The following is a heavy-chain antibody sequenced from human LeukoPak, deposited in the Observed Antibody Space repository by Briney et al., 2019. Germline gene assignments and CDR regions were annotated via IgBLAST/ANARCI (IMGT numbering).Heavy chain of an antibody. D-gene: IGHD2-21*02. Sequence: SETLSLTCTVSGGFISSYYWSWIRQPPGKGLEWIGYFYYSGGTNYNPSLKSRVTISVDTSKNQFSLKLSSVTAADTAVYYCARVVPIVVVTTIPYYFDYWGQGTLVTVSS. J-gene: IGHJ4*02. CDR1: GGFISSYY. CDR3: ARVVPIVVVTTIPYYFDY. CDR2: FYYSGGT. V-gene: IGHV4-59*01.